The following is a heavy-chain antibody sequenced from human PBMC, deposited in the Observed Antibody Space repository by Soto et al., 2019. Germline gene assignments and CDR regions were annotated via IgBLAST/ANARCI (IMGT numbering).Heavy chain of an antibody. V-gene: IGHV1-18*01. CDR2: ISAYNGNP. CDR3: ARDGSWSEFGWFDP. D-gene: IGHD6-13*01. Sequence: ASVNVSCKASGYTFTSYSISWVRQAPGQGLEWMGWISAYNGNPNYAQKLQGRVTMTTDTSTSTAYMQLRSLRSDDTTVHYCARDGSWSEFGWFDPWGQGALVTVSS. CDR1: GYTFTSYS. J-gene: IGHJ5*02.